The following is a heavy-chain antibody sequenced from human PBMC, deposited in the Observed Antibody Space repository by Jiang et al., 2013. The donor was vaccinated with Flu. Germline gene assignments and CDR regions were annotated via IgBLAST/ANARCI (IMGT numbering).Heavy chain of an antibody. CDR1: GGSISSGGYY. J-gene: IGHJ6*02. Sequence: PGLVKPSQTLSLTCTVSGGSISSGGYYWSWIRQHPGKGLEWIGYIYYSGSTYYNPSLKSRVTISVDTSKNQFSLKLSSVTAADTAVYYCARDSSGSYPYYYYYYGMDVWGQGTTVTVSS. V-gene: IGHV4-31*03. CDR3: ARDSSGSYPYYYYYYGMDV. CDR2: IYYSGST. D-gene: IGHD1-26*01.